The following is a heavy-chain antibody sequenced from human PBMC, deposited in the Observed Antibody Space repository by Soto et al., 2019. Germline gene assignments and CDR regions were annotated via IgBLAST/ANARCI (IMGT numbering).Heavy chain of an antibody. D-gene: IGHD5-18*01. CDR2: IVVGSGNT. V-gene: IGHV1-58*01. CDR3: AALGNTALEPFDY. J-gene: IGHJ4*02. CDR1: GFTFTSSA. Sequence: LVKVSCKASGFTFTSSAVQWVRQARGQRLEWIGWIVVGSGNTNYAQKFQERVTITRDMSTSTAYMELSSLRSEDTAVYYCAALGNTALEPFDYWGQGTLVTVSS.